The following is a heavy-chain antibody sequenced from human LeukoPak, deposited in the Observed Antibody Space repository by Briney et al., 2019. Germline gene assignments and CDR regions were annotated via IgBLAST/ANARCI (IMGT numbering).Heavy chain of an antibody. D-gene: IGHD7-27*01. J-gene: IGHJ6*02. CDR3: ARLLGIHYYYGMDV. V-gene: IGHV1-8*01. CDR2: MNPNSGNT. Sequence: ASVKVSCKASGYTFTSYDINWVRQATGQGLEWMEWMNPNSGNTGYAQKFQGRVTMTRNTSISTVHMELSSLRSEDTAVYYCARLLGIHYYYGMDVWGQGTTVTVSS. CDR1: GYTFTSYD.